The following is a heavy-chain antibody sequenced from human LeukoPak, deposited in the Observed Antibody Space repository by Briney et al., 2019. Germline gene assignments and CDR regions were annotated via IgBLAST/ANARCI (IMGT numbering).Heavy chain of an antibody. Sequence: SETLSLTCTVSGGSVSSATYYWSWIRQPPGKGLEWMGSIYYSGSTNYNPSLKSRVAISVDTSKNQFSLKLSSVTAADTAVYYCARGGGYSYGYVWFDPWGQGTLVTVSS. CDR3: ARGGGYSYGYVWFDP. V-gene: IGHV4-61*01. CDR2: IYYSGST. D-gene: IGHD5-18*01. CDR1: GGSVSSATYY. J-gene: IGHJ5*02.